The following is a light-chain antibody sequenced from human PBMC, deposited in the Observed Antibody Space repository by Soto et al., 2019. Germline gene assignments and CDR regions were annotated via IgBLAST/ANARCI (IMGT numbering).Light chain of an antibody. V-gene: IGKV2-24*01. CDR3: MQASHFPRA. CDR1: QSLVHSNGDTY. CDR2: KIS. J-gene: IGKJ1*01. Sequence: DIVLTQTPLSSPVTVGQSASISCRSSQSLVHSNGDTYLNWLHQRPGQPPRLLIYKISNRFSGVPDRFSGRGAVTHFTLKISRVEPEDVGIYYCMQASHFPRAFGQGTKVEIQ.